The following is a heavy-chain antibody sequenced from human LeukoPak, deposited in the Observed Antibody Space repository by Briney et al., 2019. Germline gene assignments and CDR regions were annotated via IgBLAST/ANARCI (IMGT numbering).Heavy chain of an antibody. V-gene: IGHV1-8*03. CDR3: ARGLTAMDFDY. CDR2: MNPNSGNT. D-gene: IGHD5-18*01. Sequence: ASVKVSCKASGYTFTSYDINWVGQATGQGGEWMGWMNPNSGNTGYAQKFQGRVTITRNTSISTAYMELSSLRSEDTAVYYCARGLTAMDFDYWGQGTLVTVSS. CDR1: GYTFTSYD. J-gene: IGHJ4*02.